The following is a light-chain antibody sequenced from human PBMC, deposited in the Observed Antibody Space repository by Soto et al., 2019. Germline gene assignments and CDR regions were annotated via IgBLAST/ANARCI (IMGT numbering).Light chain of an antibody. V-gene: IGLV2-8*01. CDR2: EVS. CDR3: SSYAGSNNFPYV. CDR1: SSDVGGYNY. Sequence: QSVLTQPPSASGSPGQSVTISCTGTSSDVGGYNYVSWYQQHPGKAPKLMIYEVSKRPSGVPDRFSGSKSGNTASLTVSGLQAEDEADDYCSSYAGSNNFPYVFGTGTKLTVL. J-gene: IGLJ1*01.